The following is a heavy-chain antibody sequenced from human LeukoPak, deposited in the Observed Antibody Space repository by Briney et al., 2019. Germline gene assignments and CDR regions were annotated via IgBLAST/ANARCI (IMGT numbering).Heavy chain of an antibody. Sequence: GGSLRLSCAASEFTFSKYNMNWVRQAPGKGPEWVSSISRSGSYLYYAVSVKGRFTISRDNAKNSLYLRMNSLRAEGTAVYYCAREGDFGGIPGYYYGLDVWGQGTTVTVSS. J-gene: IGHJ6*02. V-gene: IGHV3-21*01. CDR1: EFTFSKYN. CDR2: ISRSGSYL. D-gene: IGHD4-23*01. CDR3: AREGDFGGIPGYYYGLDV.